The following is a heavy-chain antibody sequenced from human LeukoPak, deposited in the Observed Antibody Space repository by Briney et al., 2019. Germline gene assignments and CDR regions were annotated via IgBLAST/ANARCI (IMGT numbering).Heavy chain of an antibody. CDR3: SSSHQVYYYYYGMDV. CDR2: IIPILGIA. V-gene: IGHV1-69*02. Sequence: ASVKVSCKASGGTFSSYPISWVRQAPGQGLEWMGRIIPILGIANYAQKFQGRVTITANKSTSTAYMELSSLRSKDTAVYYCSSSHQVYYYYYGMDVWGQGTTVTVSS. D-gene: IGHD6-6*01. CDR1: GGTFSSYP. J-gene: IGHJ6*02.